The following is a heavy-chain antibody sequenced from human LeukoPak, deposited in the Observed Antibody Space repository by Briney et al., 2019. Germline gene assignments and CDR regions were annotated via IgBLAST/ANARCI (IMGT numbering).Heavy chain of an antibody. Sequence: PSETLSLTCSVSGGSISSSSYYWNWIRQPPGKGLEWVRSIYYSGTTYYNSSLKSRVTISEDTSKNRFSLMLTSVTAADTAVYYCARQVSDYFYYYIDVWGEGTTVIVSS. V-gene: IGHV4-39*01. CDR3: ARQVSDYFYYYIDV. J-gene: IGHJ6*03. CDR1: GGSISSSSYY. CDR2: IYYSGTT.